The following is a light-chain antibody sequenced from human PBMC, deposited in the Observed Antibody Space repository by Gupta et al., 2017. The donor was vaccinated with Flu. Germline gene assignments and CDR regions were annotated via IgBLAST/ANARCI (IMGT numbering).Light chain of an antibody. J-gene: IGKJ1*01. CDR2: EVS. V-gene: IGKV2D-29*01. Sequence: DIVMTQTPLSLSVTPGQPASISCKSSQSLLHSDGMTYFQWYLQKLGQPPQLLIYEVSKRFSGVPDRFSGSGSGTDFTLKISRVEAEDVGVYYCMQSVHFRTFGQGTKVEIK. CDR1: QSLLHSDGMTY. CDR3: MQSVHFRT.